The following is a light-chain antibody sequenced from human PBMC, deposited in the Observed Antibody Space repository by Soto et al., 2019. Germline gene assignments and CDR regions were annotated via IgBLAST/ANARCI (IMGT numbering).Light chain of an antibody. CDR1: QDIGND. Sequence: IQMTQSPSSLSASVGDRVTITCRASQDIGNDLGWYQQIPGKAPRLLIYSASSLQSGVPSRFSGSGSGTDFTLTISSLQPEDFATYYCQQSYSTMWTFGQGTKVDIK. CDR3: QQSYSTMWT. J-gene: IGKJ1*01. V-gene: IGKV1-39*01. CDR2: SAS.